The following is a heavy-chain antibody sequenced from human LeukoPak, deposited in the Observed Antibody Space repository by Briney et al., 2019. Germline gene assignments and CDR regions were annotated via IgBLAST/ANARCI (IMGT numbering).Heavy chain of an antibody. CDR2: IGTAGDT. Sequence: GGSLRLSCAASGFTFSSYDMHWVRQATGKGLEWVSAIGTAGDTYYPGSVKGRFTISRENAKNSLYLQMNSLRAGDTAVYYCARAAWVVTGATGAFDIWGQGTMVTVSS. V-gene: IGHV3-13*01. D-gene: IGHD1-26*01. CDR1: GFTFSSYD. CDR3: ARAAWVVTGATGAFDI. J-gene: IGHJ3*02.